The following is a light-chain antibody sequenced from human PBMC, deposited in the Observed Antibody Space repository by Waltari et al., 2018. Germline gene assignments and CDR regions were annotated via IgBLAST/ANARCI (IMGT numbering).Light chain of an antibody. CDR2: ATS. CDR1: QDIRSY. CDR3: QQLNSYPLT. J-gene: IGKJ3*01. Sequence: DIQLTQSPSFLSASVGDRVTITCRAGQDIRSYLAGYQQKPGKAPKLLIYATSTLQSGVPSRFSGSGSGTEFTLTISSLQPEDSATYYCQQLNSYPLTFGPGTKVDIK. V-gene: IGKV1-9*01.